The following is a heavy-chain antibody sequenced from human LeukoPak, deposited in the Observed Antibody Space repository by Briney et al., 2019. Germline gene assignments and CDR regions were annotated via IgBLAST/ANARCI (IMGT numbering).Heavy chain of an antibody. CDR3: TREAYYYGSGSSSRDAFDI. CDR1: GYTFTSYG. Sequence: ASVKVSCKASGYTFTSYGISWVRQAPGQGLEWMGWISAYNGNTNYAQKLQGRVTMTTDTSTSTAYMELRSLRSDDTAVYYCTREAYYYGSGSSSRDAFDIWGQGTMVTVSS. V-gene: IGHV1-18*01. J-gene: IGHJ3*02. CDR2: ISAYNGNT. D-gene: IGHD3-10*01.